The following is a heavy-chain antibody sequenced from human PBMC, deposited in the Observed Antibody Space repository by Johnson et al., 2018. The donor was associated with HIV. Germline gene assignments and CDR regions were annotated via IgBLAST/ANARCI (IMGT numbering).Heavy chain of an antibody. V-gene: IGHV3-30*18. CDR3: AKGVRGSSCYDAFDI. Sequence: QVQLVESGGGLVQPGGSLRLSCAASGFTVSSNYMSWVRQAPVKGLEWVAVISYDGSNKYYADSVKARFTISRDNSKNTLYLQMSSLRADDTAVYYCAKGVRGSSCYDAFDIWGQGTMVTVS. D-gene: IGHD6-6*01. CDR2: ISYDGSNK. J-gene: IGHJ3*02. CDR1: GFTVSSNY.